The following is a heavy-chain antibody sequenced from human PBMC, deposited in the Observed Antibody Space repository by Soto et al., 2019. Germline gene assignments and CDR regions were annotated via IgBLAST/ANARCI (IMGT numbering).Heavy chain of an antibody. J-gene: IGHJ6*02. D-gene: IGHD3-3*01. CDR2: ISDGGERT. CDR1: GFTFSDYV. CDR3: ARDRSTDFGLDV. V-gene: IGHV3-23*01. Sequence: EVQLLESGGDLVQPGGSLRLSCVASGFTFSDYVMSWVRQVPGKGLEWVSSISDGGERTDYRDSVRGRFTISRDNARFTLHLQMNSLRVDDTAIYFCARDRSTDFGLDVWDQGTTVTVSS.